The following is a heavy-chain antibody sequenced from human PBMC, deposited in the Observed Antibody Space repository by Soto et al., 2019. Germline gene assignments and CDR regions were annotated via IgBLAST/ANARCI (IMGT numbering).Heavy chain of an antibody. V-gene: IGHV3-23*01. D-gene: IGHD6-19*01. CDR1: GFTFSSYV. J-gene: IGHJ4*02. Sequence: PGGSLRLSCAASGFTFSSYVMSWVRQAPGKGLEWVSAISGSGGSTYYADSVKGRFTISRDNSKNTLYLQMNSLRAEDTAVYYCARHSSGWWTFDYWGQGTLVTVSS. CDR2: ISGSGGST. CDR3: ARHSSGWWTFDY.